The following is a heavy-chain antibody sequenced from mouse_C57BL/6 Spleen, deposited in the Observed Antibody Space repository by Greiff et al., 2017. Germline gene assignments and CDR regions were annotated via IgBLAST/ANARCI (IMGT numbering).Heavy chain of an antibody. CDR3: ARNRDYYYGSRGAMDY. J-gene: IGHJ4*01. V-gene: IGHV1-50*01. CDR2: IDPSDSYT. CDR1: GYTFTSYW. D-gene: IGHD1-1*01. Sequence: QVQLQQPGAELVKPGASVKLSCKASGYTFTSYWMQWVKQRPGQGLEWIGEIDPSDSYTNYNQKFKGKATLTVDTSSSTAYMQRSSLTSEDSAVYYCARNRDYYYGSRGAMDYWGQGTSVTVSS.